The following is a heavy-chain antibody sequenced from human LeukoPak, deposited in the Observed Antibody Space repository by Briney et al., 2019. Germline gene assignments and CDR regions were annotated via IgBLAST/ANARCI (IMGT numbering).Heavy chain of an antibody. V-gene: IGHV4-59*01. CDR2: IYYSGST. J-gene: IGHJ3*02. CDR1: GGSISSYY. Sequence: SETLSLTCTVSGGSISSYYWSWIRQPPGKGLEWIGYIYYSGSTNYNPSLKSRVTISVDTSKHQFSLKLSSVTAADTAVYYCARDTNDLLPDAFDIWGQGTMVTVSS. D-gene: IGHD2-15*01. CDR3: ARDTNDLLPDAFDI.